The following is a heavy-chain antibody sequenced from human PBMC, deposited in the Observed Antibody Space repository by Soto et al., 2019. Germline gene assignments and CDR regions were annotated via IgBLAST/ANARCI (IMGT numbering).Heavy chain of an antibody. D-gene: IGHD3-16*02. CDR1: GYTFISYG. Sequence: QVQLVQSGAEVKKPGASVKVSCKASGYTFISYGISWVRQAPGQGLEWMGWISAYNGNTNYAQKLQGRVTMTTDTSTSTAYMELRSLRSDDTAVYYCAREAITFGGVIVYYYMDVWGKGTTVTVSS. V-gene: IGHV1-18*01. CDR3: AREAITFGGVIVYYYMDV. CDR2: ISAYNGNT. J-gene: IGHJ6*03.